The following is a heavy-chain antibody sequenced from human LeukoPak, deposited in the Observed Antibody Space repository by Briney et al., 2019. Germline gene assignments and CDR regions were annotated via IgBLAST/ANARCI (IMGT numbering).Heavy chain of an antibody. CDR2: ISAYNGNT. D-gene: IGHD2-2*03. J-gene: IGHJ4*02. V-gene: IGHV1-18*01. CDR3: ARVEGPEDGYCSSTSCYIFDY. Sequence: GASVKVSCKASGYTFTSYGISWVRQAPGQGLEWMGWISAYNGNTNYAQKLQGRVTMTTDTSTSTAYMELRSLRSDDTAVYYCARVEGPEDGYCSSTSCYIFDYWGQGTLVTVSS. CDR1: GYTFTSYG.